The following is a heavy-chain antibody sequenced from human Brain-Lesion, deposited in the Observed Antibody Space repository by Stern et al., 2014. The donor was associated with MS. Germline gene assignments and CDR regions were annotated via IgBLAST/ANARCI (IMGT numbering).Heavy chain of an antibody. J-gene: IGHJ6*02. D-gene: IGHD3-3*01. V-gene: IGHV1-2*02. CDR1: GYIFTGYY. CDR3: ARGQRGITIFGVVTDYYYLGMDV. CDR2: INPNTGGT. Sequence: VQLVESGAEVKKPGASVKVSCKTSGYIFTGYYIHWVRQAPGPGLEWMAWINPNTGGTKYAQKFQGRVTLSRDTSISTAYVELSSLTSDDTAVYYCARGQRGITIFGVVTDYYYLGMDVWGQGTTVTVSS.